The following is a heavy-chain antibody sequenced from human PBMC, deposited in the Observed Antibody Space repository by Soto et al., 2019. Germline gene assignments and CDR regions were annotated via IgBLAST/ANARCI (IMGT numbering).Heavy chain of an antibody. CDR1: GFTFSDYY. J-gene: IGHJ4*02. Sequence: PGGSLRPSCAASGFTFSDYYMTWTRQAPGRGLEWVSYIGTTDNTIYYADSVKGRFTISRDDAQNSLYLQMNGLRAEDTAVYYCATYYYGSGNYFDYWGQGALVTVSS. CDR2: IGTTDNTI. CDR3: ATYYYGSGNYFDY. D-gene: IGHD3-10*01. V-gene: IGHV3-11*01.